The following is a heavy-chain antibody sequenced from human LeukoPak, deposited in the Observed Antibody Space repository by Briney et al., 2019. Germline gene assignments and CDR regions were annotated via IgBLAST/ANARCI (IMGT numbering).Heavy chain of an antibody. D-gene: IGHD3-22*01. Sequence: GESLKISCKGSGYSFTSYWIGWVRQMPGKGLEWMGNIYPGDSDTRYSPSFQGQVTISADKSISTAYLQWSSLKASDTAMYYCARLVAEYYDSSGYSDYWGQGTLVTVSS. V-gene: IGHV5-51*01. CDR3: ARLVAEYYDSSGYSDY. J-gene: IGHJ4*02. CDR1: GYSFTSYW. CDR2: IYPGDSDT.